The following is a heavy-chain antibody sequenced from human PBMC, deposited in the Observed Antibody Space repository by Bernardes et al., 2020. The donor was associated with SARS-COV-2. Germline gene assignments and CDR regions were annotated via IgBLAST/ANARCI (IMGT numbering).Heavy chain of an antibody. J-gene: IGHJ6*02. CDR2: LDPEDGKT. D-gene: IGHD6-13*01. CDR3: ATNRLLAAAGDSYYYGMDV. V-gene: IGHV1-24*01. Sequence: ASVKVSCKVSGHSLSELSMQWVRQAPGKGLEWVGGLDPEDGKTIYAQNFQGRVTMIEDTSTDTVYMDLSSLRSEDTAVYYCATNRLLAAAGDSYYYGMDVWGQGTTVTVSS. CDR1: GHSLSELS.